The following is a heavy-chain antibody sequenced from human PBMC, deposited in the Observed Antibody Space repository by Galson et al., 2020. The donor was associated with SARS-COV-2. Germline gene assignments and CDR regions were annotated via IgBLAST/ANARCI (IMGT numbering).Heavy chain of an antibody. CDR1: GFTFSNYW. CDR3: MATRAY. J-gene: IGHJ4*02. D-gene: IGHD1-26*01. Sequence: GGSLRLSCAASGFTFSNYWMHWVRQAPGKGLVWVSRINSNGSSISYADSVKGRFTISRDNAKNTLYLQMNSLRAEDTALYYCMATRAYWGQGTLVTVSS. V-gene: IGHV3-74*01. CDR2: INSNGSSI.